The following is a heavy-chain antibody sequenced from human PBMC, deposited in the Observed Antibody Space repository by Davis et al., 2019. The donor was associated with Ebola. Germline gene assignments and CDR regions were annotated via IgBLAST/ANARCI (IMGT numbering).Heavy chain of an antibody. CDR2: ISSDGSND. CDR1: GFSFSTSA. Sequence: GESLKISCAASGFSFSTSAMHWVRQAPGTGLEWVAVISSDGSNDYYAHSVKGRFTISRDNSKNTLYLQMNSLRPEEAAVYYCARRTGLDYWGQGTLVTVSS. J-gene: IGHJ4*02. D-gene: IGHD1-1*01. CDR3: ARRTGLDY. V-gene: IGHV3-30*04.